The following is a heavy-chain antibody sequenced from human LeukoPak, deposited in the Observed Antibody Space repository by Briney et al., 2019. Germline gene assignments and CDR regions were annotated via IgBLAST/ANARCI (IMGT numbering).Heavy chain of an antibody. V-gene: IGHV1-69*13. CDR3: ARDRCWNYYDSSGYYCAFDI. D-gene: IGHD3-22*01. CDR1: GGTFSSYA. CDR2: IIPIFGTA. Sequence: ASVKVSCKASGGTFSSYAISWVRQAPGQGLEWMGGIIPIFGTANYAQKFQGRVTITADESTSTAYMELSSLRSEDTAVYYCARDRCWNYYDSSGYYCAFDIWGQGTMVTVSS. J-gene: IGHJ3*02.